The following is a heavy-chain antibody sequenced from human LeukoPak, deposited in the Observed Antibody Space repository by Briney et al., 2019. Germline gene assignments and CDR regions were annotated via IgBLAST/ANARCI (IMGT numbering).Heavy chain of an antibody. D-gene: IGHD6-6*01. V-gene: IGHV1-46*01. CDR1: GYTFTPYS. J-gene: IGHJ4*02. CDR2: INPSGGST. CDR3: AREXXAGRRXXDY. Sequence: ASVKVSCKASGYTFTPYSMHWVRQAPGQGLEWMGVINPSGGSTNYAQKFQGRVTVTRDTSTSTVYMDLSSLRSEDTAVYYCAREXXAGRRXXDYWGQGTLVTVSS.